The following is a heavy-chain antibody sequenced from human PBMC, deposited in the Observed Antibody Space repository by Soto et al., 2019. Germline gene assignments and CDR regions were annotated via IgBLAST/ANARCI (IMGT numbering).Heavy chain of an antibody. CDR1: GFTFSDHY. CDR2: TRNKANSYTT. D-gene: IGHD6-13*01. CDR3: TSRGGQQLEFDY. J-gene: IGHJ4*02. V-gene: IGHV3-72*01. Sequence: GGSLRLSCAASGFTFSDHYMDWVRQAPGKGLEWVGRTRNKANSYTTEYAASVKGRFTISRDDSKNSLYLQMNSLKTEDTAVYYCTSRGGQQLEFDYWGQGTLVAVSS.